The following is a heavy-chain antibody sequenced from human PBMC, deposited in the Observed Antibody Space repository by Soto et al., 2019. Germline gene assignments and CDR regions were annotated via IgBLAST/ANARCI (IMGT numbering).Heavy chain of an antibody. CDR1: GFTVSSYG. D-gene: IGHD3-22*01. Sequence: QVQLVESGGGVVQPGRSLRLSCAASGFTVSSYGMHWVRQAPGKGLEGVAVIWYDGSNKYYADSVKGRFTISRDNSKNTLYLQMNSLRAEDTAVYYCARDRLDSSGSGYFDYWGQGTLVTVSS. CDR2: IWYDGSNK. V-gene: IGHV3-33*01. J-gene: IGHJ4*02. CDR3: ARDRLDSSGSGYFDY.